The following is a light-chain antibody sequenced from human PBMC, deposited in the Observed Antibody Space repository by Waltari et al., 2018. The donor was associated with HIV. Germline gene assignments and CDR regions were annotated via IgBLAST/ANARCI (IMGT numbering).Light chain of an antibody. CDR3: SVWDVSLSNWL. V-gene: IGLV1-44*01. Sequence: QSVVTQPPSVSQTAGQTVIISCSGGPSNHGARNVNWYQKRPETPPKLIIYSNKERPTGVPDRFSGSKSGTSASLAITGLLSEDEAEYYCSVWDVSLSNWLFGGGTKLTVL. J-gene: IGLJ3*02. CDR2: SNK. CDR1: PSNHGARN.